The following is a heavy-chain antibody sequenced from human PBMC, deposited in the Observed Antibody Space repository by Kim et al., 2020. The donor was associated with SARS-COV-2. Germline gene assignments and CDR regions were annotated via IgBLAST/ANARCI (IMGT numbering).Heavy chain of an antibody. CDR2: T. Sequence: TYYADSVKGRFTISRDNSKNPLYLKMNSLRAEDTAVYYCAKGGQELRLDYWGQGTLVTVSS. V-gene: IGHV3-23*03. CDR3: AKGGQELRLDY. D-gene: IGHD1-7*01. J-gene: IGHJ4*02.